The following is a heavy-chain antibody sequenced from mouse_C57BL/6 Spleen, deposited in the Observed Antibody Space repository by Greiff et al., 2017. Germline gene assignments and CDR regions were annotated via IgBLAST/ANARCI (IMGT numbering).Heavy chain of an antibody. CDR3: AGWDYYRRSYDD. V-gene: IGHV1-26*01. J-gene: IGHJ1*03. CDR2: INPNNGGT. Sequence: EVQLQQSGPELVKPGASVKISCKASGYTFTDYYMNWVKQSHGKSLEWIGDINPNNGGTSYNQKFKGKATLTVDKSSSTAYMELRSLTSEDSAVYYCAGWDYYRRSYDDWGTGTTLTVSS. CDR1: GYTFTDYY. D-gene: IGHD1-1*01.